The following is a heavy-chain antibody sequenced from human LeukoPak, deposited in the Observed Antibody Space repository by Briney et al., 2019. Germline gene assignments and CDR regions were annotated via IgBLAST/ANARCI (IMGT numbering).Heavy chain of an antibody. CDR1: GFTFSSYN. Sequence: GGSLRLSCAASGFTFSSYNMNWVRQAPGKGLEWVSSISSGSSYIYYADSVKGRFTISRDNAKNSLYLQMNSLRVEDTAVYYCARRTKFGDFDYWGQGTLVTVSS. CDR3: ARRTKFGDFDY. D-gene: IGHD3-10*01. V-gene: IGHV3-21*01. J-gene: IGHJ4*02. CDR2: ISSGSSYI.